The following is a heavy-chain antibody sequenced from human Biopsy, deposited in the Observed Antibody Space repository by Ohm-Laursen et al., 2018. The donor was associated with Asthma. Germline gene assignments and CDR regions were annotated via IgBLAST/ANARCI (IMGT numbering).Heavy chain of an antibody. V-gene: IGHV3-48*02. Sequence: GSLRLSCSASGFTFSSYSMNWVRQAPGKGLEWVSYISSSSSTIYYADSVKGRFTISRDNAKNSLYLQMNSLRDEDTAVYYCARFKRGYSYGYAGVVDYWGQGTLVTVSS. CDR2: ISSSSSTI. CDR1: GFTFSSYS. CDR3: ARFKRGYSYGYAGVVDY. J-gene: IGHJ4*02. D-gene: IGHD5-18*01.